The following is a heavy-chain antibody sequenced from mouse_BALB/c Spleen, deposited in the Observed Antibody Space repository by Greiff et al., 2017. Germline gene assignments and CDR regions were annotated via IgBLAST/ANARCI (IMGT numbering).Heavy chain of an antibody. CDR2: INSNGGST. V-gene: IGHV5-6-3*01. CDR1: GFTFSSYG. CDR3: AREKVYFDY. Sequence: VQLKESGGGLVQPGGSLKLSCAASGFTFSSYGMSWVRQTPDKRLELVATINSNGGSTYYPDSVKGRFTISRDNAKNTLYLQMSSLKSEDTAMYYCAREKVYFDYWGQGTTLTVSS. J-gene: IGHJ2*01.